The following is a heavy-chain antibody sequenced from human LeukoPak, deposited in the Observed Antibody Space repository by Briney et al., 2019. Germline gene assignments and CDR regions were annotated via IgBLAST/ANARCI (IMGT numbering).Heavy chain of an antibody. J-gene: IGHJ6*03. Sequence: PSETLSLTCTVSGGSISSSSYYWGWIRQPPGKGLEWIGSIYYRGSTYYNPSLKSQVTISVDTSKNQFSLKLSYVPAADTAVYYCASLYSSGWSGYYYYMDVWGKGTTVTVSS. V-gene: IGHV4-39*01. CDR1: GGSISSSSYY. CDR3: ASLYSSGWSGYYYYMDV. D-gene: IGHD6-19*01. CDR2: IYYRGST.